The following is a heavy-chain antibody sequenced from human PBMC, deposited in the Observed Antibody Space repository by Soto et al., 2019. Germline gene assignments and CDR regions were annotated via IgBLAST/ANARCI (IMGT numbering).Heavy chain of an antibody. CDR3: ARRPGGTMVRGVWAFDI. CDR1: GGTFSSYA. J-gene: IGHJ3*02. D-gene: IGHD3-10*01. CDR2: MIPILGTA. V-gene: IGHV1-69*01. Sequence: QVQLVQSGAEVKKPGSAVKVSCNASGGTFSSYAISGVRQAPGQGLEWMGGMIPILGTANYAQKFQGRVTITADESTSTAYMELSSLRSEDTAVYYCARRPGGTMVRGVWAFDIWGQGTMVTVSS.